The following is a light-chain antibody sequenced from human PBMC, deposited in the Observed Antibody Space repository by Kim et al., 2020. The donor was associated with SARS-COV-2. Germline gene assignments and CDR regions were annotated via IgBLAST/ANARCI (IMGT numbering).Light chain of an antibody. CDR2: DVS. J-gene: IGKJ4*01. CDR3: QHRKNWPVT. CDR1: QGVSNY. Sequence: TQSPASLSLSVGDRATITCRASQGVSNYLAWYQQKPGQAPKLLLYDVSTRATGIPSRFSGTGSGTDFTLTISSLEPEDFAVYYCQHRKNWPVTFGGGTKVDIK. V-gene: IGKV3D-11*01.